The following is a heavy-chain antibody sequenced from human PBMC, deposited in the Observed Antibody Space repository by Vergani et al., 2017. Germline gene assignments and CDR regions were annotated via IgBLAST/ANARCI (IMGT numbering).Heavy chain of an antibody. J-gene: IGHJ5*02. D-gene: IGHD2-2*01. CDR1: GGSISSGGYY. CDR3: ARSRYCSSTSCYYGWFDP. CDR2: IYYSGST. V-gene: IGHV4-31*03. Sequence: QVQLQESGPGLVKPSQTLSLTCTVSGGSISSGGYYWSWIRQHPGKGLEWIGYIYYSGSTYYNPSLKSRVTISVDTSKNQFSLKLSSVTAADTAVYYCARSRYCSSTSCYYGWFDPWGQGTLVTVSS.